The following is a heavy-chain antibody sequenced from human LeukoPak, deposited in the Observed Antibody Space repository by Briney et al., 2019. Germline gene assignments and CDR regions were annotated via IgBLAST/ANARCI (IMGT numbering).Heavy chain of an antibody. V-gene: IGHV4-59*01. J-gene: IGHJ6*03. CDR2: IDHTWST. D-gene: IGHD6-13*01. Sequence: PSETLSLTCAVYGGSFSGYYWSWIRQPPGKGLEWIGYIDHTWSTNYNPSLNSRVTISRDTSKNHFSLELSSVTAADTAVYFCARGRVSSSSWSSTYYYYFYMDVWGKGTTVTVSS. CDR1: GGSFSGYY. CDR3: ARGRVSSSSWSSTYYYYFYMDV.